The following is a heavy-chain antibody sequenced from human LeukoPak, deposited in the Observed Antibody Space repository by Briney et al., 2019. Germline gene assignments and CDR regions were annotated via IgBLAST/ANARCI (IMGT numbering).Heavy chain of an antibody. CDR3: ARGSSRRGAEYLVYYYYMDV. V-gene: IGHV4-34*01. Sequence: KPSETLALTCAVYGGSFSGYYWSWIRQPPGKGLEWIGEINHSGSTNYDPSLKSRVTISVDTSKNQFSLKLSSVTAADTAEYYCARGSSRRGAEYLVYYYYMDVWGKGTTVTVSS. J-gene: IGHJ6*03. CDR2: INHSGST. CDR1: GGSFSGYY. D-gene: IGHD6-6*01.